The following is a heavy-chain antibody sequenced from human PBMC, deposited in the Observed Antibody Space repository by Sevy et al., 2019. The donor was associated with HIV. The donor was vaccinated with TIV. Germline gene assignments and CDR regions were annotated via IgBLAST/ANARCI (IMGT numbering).Heavy chain of an antibody. CDR2: ISYDGSNK. CDR3: ARDVHYNWFDP. V-gene: IGHV3-30*04. D-gene: IGHD1-1*01. Sequence: GGSLRLSCAASGFTFSSYAMHWVRQAPGKGLEWVAVISYDGSNKYYADSVKGRFTISRDNSKNTLYLQMNSLRAEDTAVYYCARDVHYNWFDPWGQRTLVTVSS. J-gene: IGHJ5*02. CDR1: GFTFSSYA.